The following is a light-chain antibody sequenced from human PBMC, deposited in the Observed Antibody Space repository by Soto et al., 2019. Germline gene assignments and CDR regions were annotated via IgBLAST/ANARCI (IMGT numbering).Light chain of an antibody. CDR3: FSYTSSATRV. CDR2: EVS. Sequence: QSVLTQPASVSGSPGQSITISCTGTNSDIGGYNYVSWYQQHPGKAPKLIIYEVSDRPSGISNRFSGSKSGNTASLTISGLQADDEADYYCFSYTSSATRVFGGGTKVTVL. V-gene: IGLV2-14*01. J-gene: IGLJ3*02. CDR1: NSDIGGYNY.